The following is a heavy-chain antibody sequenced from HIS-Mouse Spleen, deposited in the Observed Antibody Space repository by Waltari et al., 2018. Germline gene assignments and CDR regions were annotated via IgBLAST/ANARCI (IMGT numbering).Heavy chain of an antibody. CDR1: GGSIRSSRYY. J-gene: IGHJ2*01. CDR3: AREIPYSSSWYDWYFDL. V-gene: IGHV4-39*07. CDR2: IYYSGST. D-gene: IGHD6-13*01. Sequence: QLQLQESGPGLVKPSETLSLTCTFPGGSIRSSRYYWGWIRQPPGKGLEWIGSIYYSGSTYYNPSLKSRVTISVDTSKNQFSLKLSSVTAADTAVYYCAREIPYSSSWYDWYFDLWGRGTLVTVSS.